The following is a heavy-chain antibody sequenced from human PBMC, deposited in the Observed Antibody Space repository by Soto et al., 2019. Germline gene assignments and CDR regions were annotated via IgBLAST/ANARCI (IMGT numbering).Heavy chain of an antibody. CDR1: GDSGNSGAYS. CDR2: IDYSGNT. V-gene: IGHV4-61*08. Sequence: LKCTVYGDSGNSGAYSCSWIRHTTRKGLEWIGYIDYSGNTNYSPSLKSRVAISLDTSHNQFPLKLSSVTAAETALYFLSIIPVETNVTYWFYLWG. D-gene: IGHD2-21*01. J-gene: IGHJ5*02. CDR3: SIIPVETNVTYWFYL.